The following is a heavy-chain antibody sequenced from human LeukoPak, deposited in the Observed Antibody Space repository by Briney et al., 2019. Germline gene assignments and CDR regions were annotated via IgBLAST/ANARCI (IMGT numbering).Heavy chain of an antibody. D-gene: IGHD6-19*01. CDR2: IYPGDSDT. CDR3: ARHSIAVAGMDDAFDI. V-gene: IGHV5-51*01. Sequence: PGESLKISCKGSGYSFTTYWIGWVRQMPGKGLEWMGIIYPGDSDTRYSPSFQGQVTISADKSISTAYLQWSSLKASDTAMYYCARHSIAVAGMDDAFDIWGQGTMVTVSS. CDR1: GYSFTTYW. J-gene: IGHJ3*02.